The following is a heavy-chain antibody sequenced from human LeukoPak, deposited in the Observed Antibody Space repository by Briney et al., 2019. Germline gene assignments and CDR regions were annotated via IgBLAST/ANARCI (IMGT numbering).Heavy chain of an antibody. Sequence: ASVKVSCKASGYTFTGYYMHWVRQAPGQGLEWMGWINPNSGGTNYAQKFQGRVTMTRDTSISTAYLQWSSLKASDTAMYYCARGDYYYDSSGYYYDYWGQGTLVTVSS. CDR3: ARGDYYYDSSGYYYDY. D-gene: IGHD3-22*01. V-gene: IGHV1-2*02. CDR1: GYTFTGYY. CDR2: INPNSGGT. J-gene: IGHJ4*02.